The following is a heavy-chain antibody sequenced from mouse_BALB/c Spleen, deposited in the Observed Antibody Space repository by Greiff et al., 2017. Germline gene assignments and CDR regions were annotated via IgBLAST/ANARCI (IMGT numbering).Heavy chain of an antibody. CDR2: ISSGGGST. CDR1: GFAFSSYD. CDR3: ARPRGAMDY. V-gene: IGHV5-12-1*01. J-gene: IGHJ4*01. Sequence: EVKVVESGGGLVKPGGSLKLSCAASGFAFSSYDMSWVRQTPEKRLEWVAYISSGGGSTYYPDTVKGRFTISRDNAKNTLYLQMSSLKSEDTAMYYCARPRGAMDYWGQGTSVTVSS.